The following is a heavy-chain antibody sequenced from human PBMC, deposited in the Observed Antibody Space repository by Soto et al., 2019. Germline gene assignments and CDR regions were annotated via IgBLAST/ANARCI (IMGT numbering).Heavy chain of an antibody. CDR2: IYWDDDK. Sequence: SGPTLVNPTQTLTLTCTFSGFSLNTAGVGVGWIRLPPGKALEWLALIYWDDDKRYSPALKSRLTITKDTSKNQVVLIMTNMDPVDTAKYYCVYRREPHRSGNYYFDPWGQGALVTVSS. CDR1: GFSLNTAGVG. CDR3: VYRREPHRSGNYYFDP. J-gene: IGHJ4*02. V-gene: IGHV2-5*02. D-gene: IGHD1-26*01.